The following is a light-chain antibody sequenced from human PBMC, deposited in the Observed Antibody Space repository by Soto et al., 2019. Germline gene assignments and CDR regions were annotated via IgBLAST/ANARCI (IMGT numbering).Light chain of an antibody. CDR1: ISDVGGYNY. J-gene: IGLJ2*01. Sequence: QSVLTQPASVSGSPGQSIAISCTGTISDVGGYNYVSWYQQHPGKAPKLMIYDVNSRPSGISNRFSGSKSGNTASLTISGLQAEYEADYYCTSYTRSSTVLFGGGTKLTVL. CDR2: DVN. V-gene: IGLV2-14*01. CDR3: TSYTRSSTVL.